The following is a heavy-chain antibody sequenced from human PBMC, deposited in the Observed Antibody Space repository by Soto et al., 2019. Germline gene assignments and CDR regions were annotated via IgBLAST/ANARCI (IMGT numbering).Heavy chain of an antibody. V-gene: IGHV4-59*06. CDR3: ARQKQWLSPFDD. Sequence: SETLSLTCTVSGGSISSYYWNWIRQLPGKGLEWIGYIHNSGTTDYNPSLKSRVTISVDTSKSQFSLKLSSVTAADTAVYFCARQKQWLSPFDDWGQGTLVTVSS. CDR1: GGSISSYY. D-gene: IGHD6-19*01. CDR2: IHNSGTT. J-gene: IGHJ4*02.